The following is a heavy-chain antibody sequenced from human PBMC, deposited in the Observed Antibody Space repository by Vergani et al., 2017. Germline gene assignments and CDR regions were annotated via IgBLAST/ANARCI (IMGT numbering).Heavy chain of an antibody. CDR3: ARAFGITGTTGFDY. Sequence: QVQLVESGGGVVQPGRSLRLSCAASGFTFSSYGMHWVRQAPGKGLEWVAVIWYDGSKKYYADSVKGRFTISRDNSKNSLYLQMNSLRAEDTAVYYCARAFGITGTTGFDYWGQGTLVTVSS. CDR2: IWYDGSKK. CDR1: GFTFSSYG. J-gene: IGHJ4*02. V-gene: IGHV3-33*01. D-gene: IGHD1-20*01.